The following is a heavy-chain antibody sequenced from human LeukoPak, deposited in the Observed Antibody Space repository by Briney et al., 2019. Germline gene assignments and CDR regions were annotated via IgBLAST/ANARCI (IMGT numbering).Heavy chain of an antibody. CDR2: INHSGST. CDR3: ARAPSYSSSWYRVLREKYYFDY. D-gene: IGHD6-13*01. V-gene: IGHV4-34*01. CDR1: GGSFSGYY. J-gene: IGHJ4*02. Sequence: PSETLSLTCAVYGGSFSGYYWSWIRQPPGKGLEWIGEINHSGSTNHNPSLKSRVTISVDTSKNQFSLKLSSVTAADTAVYYCARAPSYSSSWYRVLREKYYFDYWGQGTLVTVSS.